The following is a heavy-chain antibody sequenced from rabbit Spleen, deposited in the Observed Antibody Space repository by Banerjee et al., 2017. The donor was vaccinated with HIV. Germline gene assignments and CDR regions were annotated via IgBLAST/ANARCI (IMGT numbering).Heavy chain of an antibody. CDR2: IDVSSRGST. J-gene: IGHJ6*01. Sequence: QEQLVEYGGDLVQPEGSLTLTCKASGLDFSSSYYMCWVRQAPGKGLEWIACIDVSSRGSTHYASWAKGRFTVSKTSSTTVTLQMTSLTVADTATYFCARDTGTSFSTYGMDLWGQGTLVTVS. CDR3: ARDTGTSFSTYGMDL. D-gene: IGHD8-1*01. CDR1: GLDFSSSYY. V-gene: IGHV1S45*01.